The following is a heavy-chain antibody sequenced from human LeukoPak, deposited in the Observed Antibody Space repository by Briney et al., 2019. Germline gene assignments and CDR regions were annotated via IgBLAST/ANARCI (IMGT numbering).Heavy chain of an antibody. Sequence: GGSLRLSCAASGFTFSIYAMSWVRQAPGKGLEWVSAISGSGGSTYYADSVKGRFTISRDNSKNTLYLQMNSLRAEDTAVYYCAKDPLAGYSYSYVDWGQGTLVTVSS. D-gene: IGHD5-18*01. CDR2: ISGSGGST. CDR1: GFTFSIYA. V-gene: IGHV3-23*01. J-gene: IGHJ4*02. CDR3: AKDPLAGYSYSYVD.